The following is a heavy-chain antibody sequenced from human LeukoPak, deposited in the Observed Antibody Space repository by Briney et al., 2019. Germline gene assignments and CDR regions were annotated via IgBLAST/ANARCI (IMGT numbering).Heavy chain of an antibody. V-gene: IGHV1-2*04. CDR1: GYTFTGYY. D-gene: IGHD4-17*01. J-gene: IGHJ6*02. CDR3: ARPNDYGDSPYYYGMDV. Sequence: GASVKVSCKASGYTFTGYYMHWVRQAPGQGLEWMGWINPNSGGTNYAQKFQGWVTMTRDTSISTAYMELSRLRSDDTAVYYCARPNDYGDSPYYYGMDVWGQGTTVTVSS. CDR2: INPNSGGT.